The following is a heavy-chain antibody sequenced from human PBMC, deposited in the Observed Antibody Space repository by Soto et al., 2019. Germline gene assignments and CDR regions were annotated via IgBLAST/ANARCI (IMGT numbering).Heavy chain of an antibody. D-gene: IGHD2-8*01. CDR1: GYTFTSYY. J-gene: IGHJ4*02. Sequence: ASVKVSCKASGYTFTSYYMHWVRQAPGQGLEWMGIINPSGGSTSYAQKFQGRVTMTRDTSTSTVYMELSSLRSEDTAVYYCARRDIVLMVYAIDGLDYWGQGTLVTVSS. CDR3: ARRDIVLMVYAIDGLDY. V-gene: IGHV1-46*01. CDR2: INPSGGST.